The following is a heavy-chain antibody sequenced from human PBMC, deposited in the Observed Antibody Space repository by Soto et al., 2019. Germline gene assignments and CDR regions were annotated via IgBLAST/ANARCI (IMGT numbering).Heavy chain of an antibody. J-gene: IGHJ5*02. CDR1: GGSFSGYY. Sequence: PSETLSLTCAVYGGSFSGYYWSWIRQPPGKGLGWIGEINHSGSTNYNPSLKSRVTISVDTSKNQFSLKLSSVTAADTAVYYWARVSCSGGSCYIDPWGQGTLVTGSS. CDR3: ARVSCSGGSCYIDP. V-gene: IGHV4-34*01. CDR2: INHSGST. D-gene: IGHD2-15*01.